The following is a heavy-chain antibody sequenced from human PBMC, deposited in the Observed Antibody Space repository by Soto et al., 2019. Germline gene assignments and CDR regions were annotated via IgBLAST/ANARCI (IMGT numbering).Heavy chain of an antibody. CDR3: ARGSRQRWLPRPDNWFDP. J-gene: IGHJ5*02. CDR2: INHSGST. D-gene: IGHD5-12*01. Sequence: PSETLSLTCAVYGGSFSVYYWSWIRQPPGKGLEWIGEINHSGSTNYNPSLKSRVTISVDTSKNQFSLKLSSVTAADTAVYYCARGSRQRWLPRPDNWFDPWGQGTLVTVSS. V-gene: IGHV4-34*01. CDR1: GGSFSVYY.